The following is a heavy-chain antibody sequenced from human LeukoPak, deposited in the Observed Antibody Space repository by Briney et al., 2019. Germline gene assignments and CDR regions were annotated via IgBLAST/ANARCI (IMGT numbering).Heavy chain of an antibody. CDR3: AKTDYDFWSGYRGGAFDI. CDR1: GFTFDDYA. D-gene: IGHD3-3*01. V-gene: IGHV3-43D*03. CDR2: ISWDGGST. J-gene: IGHJ3*02. Sequence: GGSLRLSCAASGFTFDDYAMHWVRQAPGKGLEWVSLISWDGGSTYYADSVKGRFTISRDNSKNSLYLQMNSLRAEDTALYYCAKTDYDFWSGYRGGAFDIWGQGTMVTVSS.